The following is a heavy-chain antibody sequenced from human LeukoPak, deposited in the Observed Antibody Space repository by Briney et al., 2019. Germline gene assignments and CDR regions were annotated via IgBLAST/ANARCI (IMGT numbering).Heavy chain of an antibody. J-gene: IGHJ5*02. D-gene: IGHD2-2*01. CDR3: ARSVVSLGDWFDP. Sequence: SETLSLTCTVSGGSISSYYWSWIRQPPGKGLEWIGYIYYSGSTNYNPSLKSRVTISVDTSKNQFSLKLSSVTAADTAVYYCARSVVSLGDWFDPWGQGTLVTVSS. V-gene: IGHV4-59*01. CDR1: GGSISSYY. CDR2: IYYSGST.